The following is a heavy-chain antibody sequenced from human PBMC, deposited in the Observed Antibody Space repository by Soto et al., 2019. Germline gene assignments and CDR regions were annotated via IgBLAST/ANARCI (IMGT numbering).Heavy chain of an antibody. D-gene: IGHD1-20*01. CDR2: IIPILGIA. CDR3: ARGGYNWNDVEYFDY. CDR1: GGTFSSYT. J-gene: IGHJ4*02. Sequence: QVQLVQSGAEVKKPGSSVKVSCKASGGTFSSYTISWVRQAPGQGLEWMGRIIPILGIANYAQKFQGRVTITADKSTSTAYMELSSLRSEDTAVYYCARGGYNWNDVEYFDYWGQGTPGHRLL. V-gene: IGHV1-69*02.